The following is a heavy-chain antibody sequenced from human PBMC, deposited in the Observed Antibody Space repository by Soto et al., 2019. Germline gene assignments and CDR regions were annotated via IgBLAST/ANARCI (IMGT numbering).Heavy chain of an antibody. V-gene: IGHV1-69*05. CDR1: GGTFSSYA. Sequence: GASVKVSCKASGGTFSSYAISWVRQAPGQGLEWMGWIIPIYGTANYAQKLQGRVTMTTDTSTSTAYMELRSLRSDDMAVYYCARDLGSRAYYFDYWGQGTLVTVSS. CDR3: ARDLGSRAYYFDY. J-gene: IGHJ4*02. CDR2: IIPIYGTA.